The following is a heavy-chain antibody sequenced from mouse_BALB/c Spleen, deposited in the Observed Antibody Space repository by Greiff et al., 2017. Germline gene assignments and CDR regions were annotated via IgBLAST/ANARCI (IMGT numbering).Heavy chain of an antibody. V-gene: IGHV1-4*02. CDR2: INPSSGYT. CDR3: ASTVVAGDY. D-gene: IGHD1-1*01. Sequence: VQLQQSAAELARPGASVKMSCKASGYTFTSYTMHWVKQRPGQGLEWIGYINPSSGYTEYNQKFKDKTTLTADKSSSTAYMQLSSLTSEDSAVYYCASTVVAGDYWGQGTTLTVSS. J-gene: IGHJ2*01. CDR1: GYTFTSYT.